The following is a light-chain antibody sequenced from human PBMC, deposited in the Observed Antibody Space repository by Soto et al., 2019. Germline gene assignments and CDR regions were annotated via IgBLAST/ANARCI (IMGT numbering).Light chain of an antibody. CDR3: ISYIPSTTTHWV. V-gene: IGLV1-51*01. Sequence: QSVLTQSPSVSAAPGQKVTISCSGSSSNIGKTLVAWYQHLPGTAPKLLIYDDNRRPSGIPDRFSASKSGTSATLAISGLQAEDEADYYCISYIPSTTTHWVFGGGTKLTVL. J-gene: IGLJ3*02. CDR2: DDN. CDR1: SSNIGKTL.